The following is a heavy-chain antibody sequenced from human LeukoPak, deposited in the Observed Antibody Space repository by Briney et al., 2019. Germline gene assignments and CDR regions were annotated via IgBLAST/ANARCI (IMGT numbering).Heavy chain of an antibody. CDR2: ISAYNGNT. D-gene: IGHD3-22*01. V-gene: IGHV1-18*01. Sequence: ASVKVSCKASGYTLTSYGISWVRQAPGQGLEWMGWISAYNGNTRYAQKLQGRVTMTTDSSTSTAYMELRSLRSDDTAVYYCARGFTNYDSSGYYRDAFDIWGQGTMVTVSS. J-gene: IGHJ3*02. CDR1: GYTLTSYG. CDR3: ARGFTNYDSSGYYRDAFDI.